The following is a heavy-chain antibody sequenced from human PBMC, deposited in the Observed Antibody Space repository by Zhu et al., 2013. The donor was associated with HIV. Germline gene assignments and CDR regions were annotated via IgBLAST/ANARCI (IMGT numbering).Heavy chain of an antibody. CDR1: GYTFNNYG. D-gene: IGHD6-19*01. CDR2: IRSSPANT. J-gene: IGHJ4*02. Sequence: QVQLMQSGAEVKKPGASVKVSCKASGYTFNNYGITWVRQAPGQGLEWMGWIRSSPANTKYAQKFQGRVTMTRDTSVTTAYMDLSRLRSDDTGVYYCVRDRRQWLTLEYWGLGTLVTVSS. CDR3: VRDRRQWLTLEY. V-gene: IGHV1-18*01.